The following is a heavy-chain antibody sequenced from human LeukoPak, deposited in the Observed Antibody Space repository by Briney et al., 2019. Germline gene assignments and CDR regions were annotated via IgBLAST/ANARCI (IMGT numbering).Heavy chain of an antibody. CDR1: GFTFSSYW. CDR2: IKQDGSEK. V-gene: IGHV3-7*03. J-gene: IGHJ4*02. CDR3: ARVGSYYDSSGYPY. D-gene: IGHD3-22*01. Sequence: PGGSLRLSCAASGFTFSSYWMSWVRQAPGKGLEWVANIKQDGSEKYYVDSVKGRFTISRDNSKNTLYLQMNNLRAEDTAFYYCARVGSYYDSSGYPYWGQGTLVTVSS.